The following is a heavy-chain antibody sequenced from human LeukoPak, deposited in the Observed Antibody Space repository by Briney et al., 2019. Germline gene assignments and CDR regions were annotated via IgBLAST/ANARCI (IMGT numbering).Heavy chain of an antibody. CDR2: IIPIFGTA. J-gene: IGHJ5*02. CDR1: GGTFSSYA. V-gene: IGHV1-69*05. Sequence: SVKVSCKASGGTFSSYAISWVRQAPGQGLEWMGGIIPIFGTANYAQKFQGRVTITTDESTSTAYMELSSLRSEDTTVYYCARAYCSSTSCYLGNWFDPWGQGTLVTVSS. D-gene: IGHD2-2*01. CDR3: ARAYCSSTSCYLGNWFDP.